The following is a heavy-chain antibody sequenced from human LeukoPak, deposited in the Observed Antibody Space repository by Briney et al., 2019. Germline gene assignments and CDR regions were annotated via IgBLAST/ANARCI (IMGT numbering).Heavy chain of an antibody. V-gene: IGHV1-2*02. Sequence: GASVKVSCKASGYTFTGYYMHWVRQAPGQGLEWMGWINPNSGGTNYAQKFQGRVTMTRNTSISTAYMELSNLRSEDTAVYYCARGLQVQGIWFDPWGQGTLVTVSS. J-gene: IGHJ5*02. CDR1: GYTFTGYY. D-gene: IGHD3-10*01. CDR2: INPNSGGT. CDR3: ARGLQVQGIWFDP.